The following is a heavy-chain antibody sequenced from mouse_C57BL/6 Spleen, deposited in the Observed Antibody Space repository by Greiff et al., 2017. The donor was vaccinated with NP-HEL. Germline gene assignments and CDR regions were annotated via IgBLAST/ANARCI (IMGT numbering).Heavy chain of an antibody. Sequence: EVKLQESGPVLVKPGASVKMSCKASGYTFTDYYMNWVKQSHGKSLEWIGVINPYNGGTSYNQKFKGKATLTVDKSSSTAYMELNSLTSEDSAVYYCAKEAPITTVVAHFDYWGQGTTLTVSS. CDR1: GYTFTDYY. CDR2: INPYNGGT. CDR3: AKEAPITTVVAHFDY. J-gene: IGHJ2*01. D-gene: IGHD1-1*01. V-gene: IGHV1-19*01.